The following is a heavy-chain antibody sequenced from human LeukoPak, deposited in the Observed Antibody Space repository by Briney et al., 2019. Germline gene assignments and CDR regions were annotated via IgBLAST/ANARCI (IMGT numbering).Heavy chain of an antibody. Sequence: ASVKVSCKAPGYTFTSYDINWVRQATGQGLEWMGWMNPNSGNTGYAQKFQGRVTMTRNTSISTAYMELSSLRSEDTAVYYCARAGIAAAGHDAFDIWGQGTMVTVSS. V-gene: IGHV1-8*01. CDR2: MNPNSGNT. CDR3: ARAGIAAAGHDAFDI. D-gene: IGHD6-13*01. J-gene: IGHJ3*02. CDR1: GYTFTSYD.